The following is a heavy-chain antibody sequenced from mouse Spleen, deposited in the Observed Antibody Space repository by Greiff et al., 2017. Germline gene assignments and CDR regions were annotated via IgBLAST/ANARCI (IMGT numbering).Heavy chain of an antibody. CDR2: IYPGDGDT. J-gene: IGHJ4*01. V-gene: IGHV1-82*01. CDR1: GYAFSSSW. Sequence: QVQLKESGPELVKPGASVKISCKASGYAFSSSWMNWVKQRPGKGLEWIGRIYPGDGDTNYNGKFKGKATLTADKSSSTAYMQLSSLTSEDSAVYFGARRGWDKAMDYWGQGTSVTVSS. CDR3: ARRGWDKAMDY. D-gene: IGHD4-1*01.